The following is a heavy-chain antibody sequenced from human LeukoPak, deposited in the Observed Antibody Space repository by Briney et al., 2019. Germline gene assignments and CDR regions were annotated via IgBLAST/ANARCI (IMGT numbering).Heavy chain of an antibody. CDR3: ARRDIVKGGFDY. CDR1: GDTVNTRRYY. J-gene: IGHJ4*02. Sequence: SETLSLTCPVSGDTVNTRRYYWGWIRQPPGKGLEWIGSIYHSGSTYCEPSLRSRVTISIDTSRNQFSLNLTSVTTADTALYFCARRDIVKGGFDYWGQGTLVTVSS. D-gene: IGHD3-16*02. CDR2: IYHSGST. V-gene: IGHV4-39*01.